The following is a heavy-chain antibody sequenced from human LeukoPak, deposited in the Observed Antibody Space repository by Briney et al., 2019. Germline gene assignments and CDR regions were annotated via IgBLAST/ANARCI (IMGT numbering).Heavy chain of an antibody. Sequence: KTSETLSLTCTVSGGSIRSHYWSWIRQPPGKGLEWIGYIYYSGSTNYNPSLKSRVTISVDTSKNQFSLKLSSVTAADTAVYYCARDGRYSYGFDYWGQGTLVTVSS. CDR1: GGSIRSHY. CDR3: ARDGRYSYGFDY. D-gene: IGHD5-18*01. J-gene: IGHJ4*02. CDR2: IYYSGST. V-gene: IGHV4-59*11.